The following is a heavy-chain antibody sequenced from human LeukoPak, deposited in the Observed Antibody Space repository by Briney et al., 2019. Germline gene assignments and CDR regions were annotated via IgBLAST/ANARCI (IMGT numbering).Heavy chain of an antibody. J-gene: IGHJ4*02. CDR1: GGSISSYY. V-gene: IGHV4-59*01. CDR2: IYYSGST. CDR3: ARGRFYGSGSPLLDY. D-gene: IGHD3-10*01. Sequence: PSETLSLTCTVAGGSISSYYWSWIRQPPGKGLEWLGYIYYSGSTNYNPSLKSRVTISVDTSKNQFSLKLSSVTAADTAVYYCARGRFYGSGSPLLDYWGQGTLVTVSS.